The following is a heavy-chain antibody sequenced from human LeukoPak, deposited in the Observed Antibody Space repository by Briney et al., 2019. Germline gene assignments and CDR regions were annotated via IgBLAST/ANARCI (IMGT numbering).Heavy chain of an antibody. CDR2: ISSSSSYI. J-gene: IGHJ5*02. V-gene: IGHV3-21*01. Sequence: GGSLRLSCAASGFTFSSYSMNWVRQAPGKGLEWVSSISSSSSYIYYADSVEGRFTISRDNAKNSLYLQMNSLRAEDTAVYYRARESHGGFDPWGQGTLVTVSS. CDR3: ARESHGGFDP. CDR1: GFTFSSYS.